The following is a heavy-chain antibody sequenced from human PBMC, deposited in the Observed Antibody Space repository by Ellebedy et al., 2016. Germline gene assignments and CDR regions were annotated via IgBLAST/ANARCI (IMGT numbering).Heavy chain of an antibody. D-gene: IGHD3-3*01. CDR3: ARDYGNDYSLYFTD. J-gene: IGHJ4*02. V-gene: IGHV3-23*01. Sequence: GESLKISCEASGFSFSSNGISWVRQPPGKGLEWVGATSGSGATTNYADSVKGRFIISRDNSKNMVYLQMNSLRAEDTAVYYCARDYGNDYSLYFTDWGQGTRVTVSS. CDR1: GFSFSSNG. CDR2: TSGSGATT.